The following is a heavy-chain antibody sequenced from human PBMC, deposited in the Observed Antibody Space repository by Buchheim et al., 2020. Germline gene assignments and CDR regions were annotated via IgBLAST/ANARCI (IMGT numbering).Heavy chain of an antibody. CDR2: ISYDGSNK. CDR1: GFTFSSYG. Sequence: QVQLVESGGGVVQPGRSLRLSCAASGFTFSSYGMHWVRQAPGKGLEWVAVISYDGSNKYYADSVKGRFTISRDTSKTTLYLQMNSLRAEDTAVYYCAKGSTTSYGMDVWGQGTT. CDR3: AKGSTTSYGMDV. V-gene: IGHV3-30*18. J-gene: IGHJ6*02. D-gene: IGHD2-2*01.